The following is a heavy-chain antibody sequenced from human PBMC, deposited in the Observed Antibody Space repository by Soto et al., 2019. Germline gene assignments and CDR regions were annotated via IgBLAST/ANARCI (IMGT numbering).Heavy chain of an antibody. CDR2: IKSKTDGGTT. D-gene: IGHD3-22*01. CDR1: GFTFSNAW. Sequence: EVQLVESGGGLVKPGGSLRLSCAASGFTFSNAWMSWVRQAPGKGLEWVGRIKSKTDGGTTDYAAPVKGRFTISRDDSKNTLYLQMNSLKTEDTAVYYCTTDSPSYYYDSSGYYTSDFDYWGQGTLVTVSS. V-gene: IGHV3-15*01. J-gene: IGHJ4*02. CDR3: TTDSPSYYYDSSGYYTSDFDY.